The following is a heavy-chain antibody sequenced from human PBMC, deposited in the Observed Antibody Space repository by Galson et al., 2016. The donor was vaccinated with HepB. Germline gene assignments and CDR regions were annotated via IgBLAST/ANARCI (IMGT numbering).Heavy chain of an antibody. V-gene: IGHV3-13*01. Sequence: SLRLSCAASGLSFTKYDMHWVRQATGKGLEWVAAIGTTGDTYYSGSVKGRFTISRDNAKNTLYLQMNSLRAEDTAVYYCAREGGQWLERFDYWGQGTLVTVSS. D-gene: IGHD6-19*01. CDR2: IGTTGDT. J-gene: IGHJ4*02. CDR3: AREGGQWLERFDY. CDR1: GLSFTKYD.